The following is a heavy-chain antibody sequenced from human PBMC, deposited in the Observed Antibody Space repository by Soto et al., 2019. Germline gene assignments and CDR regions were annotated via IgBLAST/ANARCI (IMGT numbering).Heavy chain of an antibody. V-gene: IGHV4-39*07. Sequence: SETLSLTCTVSGGSISSSSFHWGWIRQPPGKGLEWIGSIYYSGRTYYNPSLKSRVTISVDTSKNQFSLKLFSVTAADTAVYYCASGIVVIPAVFYYWGQGTLVTVSS. CDR1: GGSISSSSFH. J-gene: IGHJ4*02. CDR3: ASGIVVIPAVFYY. D-gene: IGHD2-2*01. CDR2: IYYSGRT.